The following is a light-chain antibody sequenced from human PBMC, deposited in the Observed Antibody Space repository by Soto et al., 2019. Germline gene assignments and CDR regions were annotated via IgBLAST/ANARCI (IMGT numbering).Light chain of an antibody. CDR3: QQANSFPLT. Sequence: DIQMTQSPSSVSASVGDSVTITCRASQDVSSWLAWYQQKPGKAPKLLIYAASSLQSGVPSRFSGSGSGTVFSLTISSLQPEDFAHYYCQQANSFPLTFGQGTRLEI. J-gene: IGKJ5*01. CDR2: AAS. V-gene: IGKV1-12*02. CDR1: QDVSSW.